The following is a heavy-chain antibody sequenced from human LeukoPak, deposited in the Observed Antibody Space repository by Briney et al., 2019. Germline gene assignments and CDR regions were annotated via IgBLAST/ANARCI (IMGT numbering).Heavy chain of an antibody. J-gene: IGHJ5*02. D-gene: IGHD3-9*01. CDR1: GFTFSNYA. Sequence: GGSLRLSCVASGFTFSNYAMTWVRQAPGKGLEWVSSISSSSSYIYYADSVKGRFTISRDNAKNSLYLQMNSLRAEDTAVYYCARENYDILTGRRRSGWFDPWGQGTLVTVSS. CDR3: ARENYDILTGRRRSGWFDP. CDR2: ISSSSSYI. V-gene: IGHV3-21*01.